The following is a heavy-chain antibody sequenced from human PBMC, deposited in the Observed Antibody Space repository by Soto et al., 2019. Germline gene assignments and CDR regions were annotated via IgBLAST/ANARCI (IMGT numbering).Heavy chain of an antibody. CDR1: GFTFSSYS. V-gene: IGHV3-21*01. D-gene: IGHD2-8*01. Sequence: GGSLRLSCAASGFTFSSYSMNWVRQAPGKGLEWVSSISSSSSYIYYADSVKGRFTISRDNAKNSLYLQMNSLRAEDTAVYYCARYCTNGVCPQKDYWGQGTLVT. CDR3: ARYCTNGVCPQKDY. CDR2: ISSSSSYI. J-gene: IGHJ4*02.